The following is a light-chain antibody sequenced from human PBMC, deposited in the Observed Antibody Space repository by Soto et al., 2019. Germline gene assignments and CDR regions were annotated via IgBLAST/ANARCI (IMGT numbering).Light chain of an antibody. Sequence: EIVMTQSPATLSVSPGERATLSCRASQGIRNFLAGYQQKPGQAPRLLISGASTRATGIPARFSGSGSGTDFTLTISSLQSEDFAVYYCQQSASWPWTFGQGNKVEIK. V-gene: IGKV3-15*01. CDR2: GAS. CDR1: QGIRNF. CDR3: QQSASWPWT. J-gene: IGKJ1*01.